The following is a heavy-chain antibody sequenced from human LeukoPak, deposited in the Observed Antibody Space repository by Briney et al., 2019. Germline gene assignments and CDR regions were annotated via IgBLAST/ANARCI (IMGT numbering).Heavy chain of an antibody. CDR3: ATGKGYSSGWDFDY. D-gene: IGHD6-19*01. Sequence: EASVKVSCKVSGYTLTELSMHWVRQAPGKGLEWMGGFDPEDGETIYAQKFQGRVTMTEDTSTDTAYMELSSLRSEDTAVYYCATGKGYSSGWDFDYWGQGTLVTVSS. CDR2: FDPEDGET. V-gene: IGHV1-24*01. CDR1: GYTLTELS. J-gene: IGHJ4*02.